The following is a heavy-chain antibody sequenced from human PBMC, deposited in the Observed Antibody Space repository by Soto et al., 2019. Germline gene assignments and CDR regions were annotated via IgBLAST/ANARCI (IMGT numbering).Heavy chain of an antibody. Sequence: WLCXRLSWSSAVFTCEDYTSHVFRQAPGKGLELVSLISWDGGSTYYADSVNGRFAISRDNSKNSLYLQMNSLRTEDTALHYCAPGSTVSGKLHDSCSGLIDYWGQGPLVTVYS. V-gene: IGHV3-43*01. CDR1: VFTCEDYT. D-gene: IGHD3-3*01. J-gene: IGHJ4*02. CDR3: APGSTVSGKLHDSCSGLIDY. CDR2: ISWDGGST.